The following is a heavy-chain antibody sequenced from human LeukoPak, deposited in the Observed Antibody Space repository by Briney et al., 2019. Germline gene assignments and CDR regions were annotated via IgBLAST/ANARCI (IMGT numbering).Heavy chain of an antibody. CDR3: ARDFQGYSSSWYDYYYYYGMDV. D-gene: IGHD6-13*01. CDR2: INPSGGST. CDR1: GYTFTSYY. V-gene: IGHV1-46*01. Sequence: ASVKVSCKASGYTFTSYYMHWVRQAPGQGLEWMGIINPSGGSTSYAQKFQGRVTMTRDTSTSTVYMELSSLRSEDTAVYYCARDFQGYSSSWYDYYYYYGMDVRGQGTTVTVSS. J-gene: IGHJ6*02.